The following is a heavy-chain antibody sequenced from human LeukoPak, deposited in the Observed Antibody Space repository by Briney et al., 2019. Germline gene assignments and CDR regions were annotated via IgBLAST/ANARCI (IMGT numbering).Heavy chain of an antibody. CDR1: GGSFSGYY. CDR3: AREAIAAAGTPFDY. CDR2: INHSGST. Sequence: SETLSLTCAVYGGSFSGYYWSWIRQPPGKGLEWIGEINHSGSTNYNPSLKSRATISVDTSKNQFSLKLSSVTAADTAVYYCAREAIAAAGTPFDYWGQGTLVTVSS. V-gene: IGHV4-34*01. D-gene: IGHD6-13*01. J-gene: IGHJ4*02.